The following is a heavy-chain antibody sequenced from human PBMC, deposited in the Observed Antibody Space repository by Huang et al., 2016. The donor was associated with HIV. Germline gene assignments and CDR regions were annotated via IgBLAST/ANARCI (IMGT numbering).Heavy chain of an antibody. CDR3: ARQDTSGWYADPYYFDY. CDR1: GGSISTSGYY. Sequence: QLQLQESGPGLVKPSETLSLTCTVSGGSISTSGYYGGWIRQPPGKGLEWIGSIYYSGRPSYNPSLKSRVTISVDTSKSQFSLKLSSVTAADTAVYYCARQDTSGWYADPYYFDYWGQGTLVTVSS. D-gene: IGHD6-19*01. J-gene: IGHJ4*02. V-gene: IGHV4-39*01. CDR2: IYYSGRP.